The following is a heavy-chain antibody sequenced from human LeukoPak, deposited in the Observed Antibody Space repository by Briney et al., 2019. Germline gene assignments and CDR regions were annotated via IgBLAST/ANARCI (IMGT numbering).Heavy chain of an antibody. CDR3: ARDWRYCSGGSCYFYGMDV. D-gene: IGHD2-15*01. CDR2: IYYSGST. V-gene: IGHV4-31*03. J-gene: IGHJ6*02. CDR1: GGSISSGGYY. Sequence: SQTLSLTCTVSGGSISSGGYYWSWIRQHPGKGLEWIGYIYYSGSTYYNPSLKSRVTISVDTSKNQFSLKLSSVTAADTAVYYCARDWRYCSGGSCYFYGMDVWGRGTTVTVSS.